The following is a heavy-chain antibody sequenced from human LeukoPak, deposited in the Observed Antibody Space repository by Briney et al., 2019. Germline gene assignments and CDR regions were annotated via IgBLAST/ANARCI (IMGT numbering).Heavy chain of an antibody. D-gene: IGHD3-3*01. V-gene: IGHV1-69*13. CDR1: GGTFSSYA. CDR3: ARGPRPPITIFGVVISRFDY. CDR2: IIPIFGTA. J-gene: IGHJ4*02. Sequence: SVKVSCKASGGTFSSYAISWVRQAPGQGLEWMGGIIPIFGTANYAQKFQGRVTITADESTSTAYMELSSLRSEDTAVYYCARGPRPPITIFGVVISRFDYWGQGTLVTVSS.